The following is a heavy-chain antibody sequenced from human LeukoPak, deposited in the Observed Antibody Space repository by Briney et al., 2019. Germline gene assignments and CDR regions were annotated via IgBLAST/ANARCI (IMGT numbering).Heavy chain of an antibody. CDR2: ISEDGIRR. J-gene: IGHJ4*02. CDR1: GFTFHSYS. D-gene: IGHD5-18*01. Sequence: GGSLRLSCRTSGFTFHSYSYHWVRQAPGQGLEWLAVISEDGIRRHFAGSVEGRFNISRDTVDDTLFLHLNSLRVEDTAVYYCARDPTRGYNYGYLDYWGQGALVAVSS. V-gene: IGHV3-30*04. CDR3: ARDPTRGYNYGYLDY.